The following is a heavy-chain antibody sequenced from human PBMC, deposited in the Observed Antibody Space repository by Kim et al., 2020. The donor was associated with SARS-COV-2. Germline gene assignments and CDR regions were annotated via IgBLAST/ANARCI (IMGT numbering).Heavy chain of an antibody. J-gene: IGHJ4*02. D-gene: IGHD4-17*01. CDR3: TTENDYGAN. CDR2: IKSKTGGGTT. V-gene: IGHV3-15*01. Sequence: GGSLRLSCAASGFTFSNAWMSWVRQAPGKGLEWVGRIKSKTGGGTTDYAAPVKGRFTISRDESKNTLYLQMNRMKTEDTAVYYCTTENDYGANWGQGTLV. CDR1: GFTFSNAW.